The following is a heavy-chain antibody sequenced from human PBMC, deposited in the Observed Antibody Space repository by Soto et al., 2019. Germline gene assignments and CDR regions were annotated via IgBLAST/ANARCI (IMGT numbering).Heavy chain of an antibody. CDR3: ASILSDDYGDYVGDY. D-gene: IGHD4-17*01. CDR2: IYYSGST. V-gene: IGHV4-59*01. CDR1: GGSISSYY. J-gene: IGHJ4*02. Sequence: QVQLQESGPGLVKPSETLSLTCTVSGGSISSYYWSWIRQPPGKGLEWIGYIYYSGSTNYNPSLKRRVTISVDTSKNQFSLKLSSVTAADTAVYYCASILSDDYGDYVGDYWGQGTLVTVSS.